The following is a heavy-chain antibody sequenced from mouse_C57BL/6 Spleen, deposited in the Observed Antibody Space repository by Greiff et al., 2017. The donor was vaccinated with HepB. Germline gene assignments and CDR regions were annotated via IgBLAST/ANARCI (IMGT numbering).Heavy chain of an antibody. CDR1: GYTFTSYW. CDR2: IDPSDSYT. CDR3: AALITTVVATDAMDY. D-gene: IGHD1-1*01. J-gene: IGHJ4*01. V-gene: IGHV1-69*01. Sequence: QVQLQQPGAELVMPGASVKLSCKASGYTFTSYWMHWVKQRPGQGLEWIGEIDPSDSYTNYNQKFKGKSTLTVDKSSITAYMQLSSLTSEDSAVYYCAALITTVVATDAMDYWGQGTSVTVSS.